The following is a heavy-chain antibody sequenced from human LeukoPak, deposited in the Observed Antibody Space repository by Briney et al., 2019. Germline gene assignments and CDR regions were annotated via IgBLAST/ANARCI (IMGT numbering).Heavy chain of an antibody. CDR1: GFTFSSYW. CDR2: IKQDGSEK. J-gene: IGHJ4*02. D-gene: IGHD6-19*01. V-gene: IGHV3-7*01. CDR3: ASFLQWLVKGRLDY. Sequence: GRSLSPACAPSGFTFSSYWTRCVRQPPRKGLGWVAKIKQDGSEKYSVASVKGRFTSSRDTARNSLYLQMNSRRAEDTAAYYFASFLQWLVKGRLDYWGQGTPVTVSP.